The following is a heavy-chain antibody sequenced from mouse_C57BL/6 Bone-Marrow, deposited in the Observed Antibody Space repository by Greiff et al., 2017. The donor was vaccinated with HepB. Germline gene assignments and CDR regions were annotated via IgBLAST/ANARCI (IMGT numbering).Heavy chain of an antibody. CDR3: ARDALYGSSPRWYFDV. J-gene: IGHJ1*03. V-gene: IGHV7-1*01. Sequence: EVKLMESGGGLVQSGRSLRLSCATSGFTFSDFYMEWVRQAPGKGLEWIAASRNKANDYTTEYSASVKGRFIVSRDTSQSILYLQMNALRAEDTAIYYCARDALYGSSPRWYFDVWGTGTTVTVSS. D-gene: IGHD1-1*01. CDR2: SRNKANDYTT. CDR1: GFTFSDFY.